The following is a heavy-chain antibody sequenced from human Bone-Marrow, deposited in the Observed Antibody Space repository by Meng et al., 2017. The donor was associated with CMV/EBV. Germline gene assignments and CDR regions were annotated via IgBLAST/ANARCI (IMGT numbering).Heavy chain of an antibody. Sequence: ASVKVSCKASGYTFTSYGISWVRQAPGQGLEWMGWISAYNGNTNYAQKLQGRVTMTTDTSTSTAYMELRSLRSDDTAVYYCARDPYYYDSSGYLPGWFDPWGHGTLVTVSS. J-gene: IGHJ5*02. D-gene: IGHD3-22*01. CDR2: ISAYNGNT. CDR3: ARDPYYYDSSGYLPGWFDP. V-gene: IGHV1-18*01. CDR1: GYTFTSYG.